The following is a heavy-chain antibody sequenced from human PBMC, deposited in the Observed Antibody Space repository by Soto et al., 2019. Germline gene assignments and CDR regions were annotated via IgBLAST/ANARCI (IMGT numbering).Heavy chain of an antibody. J-gene: IGHJ4*02. CDR1: GASIRSYY. V-gene: IGHV4-59*01. CDR2: SYYSGST. CDR3: ARDQNGSPHFDY. D-gene: IGHD1-26*01. Sequence: QVHLQESGPGLVKPSETLSLTCTVSGASIRSYYWSWIRQPPGKGLEWIGFSYYSGSTNYNPSLNSRVTISVDTSKNQFSLKLTSVTAADTAVYYCARDQNGSPHFDYWGQRILVTVSS.